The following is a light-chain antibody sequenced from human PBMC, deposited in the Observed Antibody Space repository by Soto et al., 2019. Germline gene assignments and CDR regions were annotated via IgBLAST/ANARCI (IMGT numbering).Light chain of an antibody. J-gene: IGKJ4*01. CDR3: EYYGTSIT. CDR1: QSISNL. Sequence: EILMTQSPATLSVSPGGRSPVSCRASQSISNLLAWYQQKPGQAPRLLMYGTSNRATGIPDRFSGSGSGTDFTLTFSRLEPEDFAVYYCEYYGTSITFGGGTKVDI. V-gene: IGKV3-20*01. CDR2: GTS.